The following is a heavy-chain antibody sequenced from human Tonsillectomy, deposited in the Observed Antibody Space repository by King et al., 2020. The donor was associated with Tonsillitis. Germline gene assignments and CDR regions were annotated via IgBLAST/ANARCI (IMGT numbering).Heavy chain of an antibody. CDR3: AKERVVRGVYFLLGGEAYYFDY. V-gene: IGHV3-30*18. CDR2: ISYDGSNK. D-gene: IGHD3-10*01. CDR1: GFTFSGYG. Sequence: VQLVESGGGVVQPGRSLRLSCAASGFTFSGYGMHWVRQAPGKGLEWMAVISYDGSNKYYADSVKGRFTMSRDNSKNTLYLQMNSLRAEDTAVYYCAKERVVRGVYFLLGGEAYYFDYWGQGTLVTVSS. J-gene: IGHJ4*02.